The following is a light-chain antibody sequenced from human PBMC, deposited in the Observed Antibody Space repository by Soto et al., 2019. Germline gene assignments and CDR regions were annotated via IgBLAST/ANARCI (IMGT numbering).Light chain of an antibody. Sequence: EIVLTQSPGTLSLSPGERGTLSCRASQNLGTLYLAWFQQKSGQAPRLLIYSASRRATGIPDRFTGSGSGTDFTLTIKRVEPEDFAVYYCQQYGSSPGITFGQGTRLEIK. CDR3: QQYGSSPGIT. V-gene: IGKV3-20*01. CDR2: SAS. CDR1: QNLGTLY. J-gene: IGKJ5*01.